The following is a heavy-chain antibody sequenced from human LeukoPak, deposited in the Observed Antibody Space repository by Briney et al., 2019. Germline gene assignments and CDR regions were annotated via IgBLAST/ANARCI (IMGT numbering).Heavy chain of an antibody. CDR1: GYSLTSYW. V-gene: IGHV5-51*01. D-gene: IGHD1-26*01. CDR3: ARLKAAFSGSSHFDY. CDR2: IYPGDSDT. Sequence: GESLKISFKGSGYSLTSYWIGWVRQMPGKGLEWMGIIYPGDSDTRYSPSFQGQVTISADKSISTAYLQWSSLKASDTAMYYCARLKAAFSGSSHFDYWGQGTLVTVSS. J-gene: IGHJ4*02.